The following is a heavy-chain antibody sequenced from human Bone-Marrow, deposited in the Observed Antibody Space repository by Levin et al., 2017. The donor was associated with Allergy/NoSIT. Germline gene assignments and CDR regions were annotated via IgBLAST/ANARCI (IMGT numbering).Heavy chain of an antibody. CDR3: ARDSGIAARPGSFDI. J-gene: IGHJ3*02. CDR1: GYSFSTYG. V-gene: IGHV1-18*01. CDR2: ISNYNGDT. D-gene: IGHD6-6*01. Sequence: GESLKISCKSSGYSFSTYGLSWLRQAPGQGLEWMGWISNYNGDTKQTRKFQGRLTMTRNDSTGTAHMELRSLRSDDTAIYYCARDSGIAARPGSFDIWGQGTMVTVSA.